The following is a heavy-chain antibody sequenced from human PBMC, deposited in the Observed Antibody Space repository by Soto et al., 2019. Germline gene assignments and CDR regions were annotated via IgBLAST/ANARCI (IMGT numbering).Heavy chain of an antibody. V-gene: IGHV1-69*06. CDR2: IIPIFGRA. D-gene: IGHD3-22*01. Sequence: QVQLVQSGAEVKKPGSSVKVSCKASGGTFSSYAISWVRQAPGQGLEWMGGIIPIFGRANYAQKFQGRVTITADKSTSTAYMELSSLRSEDTAVYYCARGSSGYYYSSYYYGMDVWGQGTTVTVSS. CDR3: ARGSSGYYYSSYYYGMDV. J-gene: IGHJ6*02. CDR1: GGTFSSYA.